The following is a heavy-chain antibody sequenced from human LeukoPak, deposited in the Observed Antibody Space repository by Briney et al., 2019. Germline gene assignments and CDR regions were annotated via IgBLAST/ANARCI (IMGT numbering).Heavy chain of an antibody. D-gene: IGHD6-19*01. CDR2: IKEDGSEK. CDR1: GYSFTSYW. V-gene: IGHV3-7*04. CDR3: ARLRAGDYFDY. Sequence: GESLKISCKGSGYSFTSYWVAWVRQAPGKGLEWVANIKEDGSEKYYVDSVKGRLTISRDTAKSSLYLQMNSLRAEDTAVYYCARLRAGDYFDYWGQGTLVTVSS. J-gene: IGHJ4*02.